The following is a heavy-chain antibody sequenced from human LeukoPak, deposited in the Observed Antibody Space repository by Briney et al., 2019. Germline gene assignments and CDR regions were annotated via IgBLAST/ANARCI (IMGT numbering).Heavy chain of an antibody. CDR1: GFIFNTYA. J-gene: IGHJ6*02. D-gene: IGHD4-11*01. Sequence: GGSLRLSCAASGFIFNTYAIHWVRQAPGKGLEWVAVISYDGSYKYYADSVKGRFTISRDNSKNTLYLQMNSLRAEDTAVYYCARSADLQYGMDVWGQGTTVTVSS. V-gene: IGHV3-30*14. CDR2: ISYDGSYK. CDR3: ARSADLQYGMDV.